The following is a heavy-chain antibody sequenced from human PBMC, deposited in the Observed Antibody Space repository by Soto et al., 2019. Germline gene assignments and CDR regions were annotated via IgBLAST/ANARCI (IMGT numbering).Heavy chain of an antibody. V-gene: IGHV1-2*02. J-gene: IGHJ4*02. CDR3: ARDSIRGYSGYDYGY. Sequence: ASVKVSCKASGYTFTGYYMHWVRQAPGQGLEWMGWINPNSGGTNYAQKFQGRVTMTRDTSISTAYMELSRLRSDDTAVYYCARDSIRGYSGYDYGYWGQGTLVTVSS. D-gene: IGHD5-12*01. CDR2: INPNSGGT. CDR1: GYTFTGYY.